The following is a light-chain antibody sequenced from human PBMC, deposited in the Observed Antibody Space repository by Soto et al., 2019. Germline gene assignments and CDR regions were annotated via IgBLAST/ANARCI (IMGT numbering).Light chain of an antibody. V-gene: IGLV2-14*01. CDR1: SSDVGGYDY. J-gene: IGLJ1*01. CDR3: TSYTGSSTPYV. Sequence: QSALTQPASVSGSPGQSLTISCTGTSSDVGGYDYVSWYQQRPGKAPTLMISEVSNRPSGVSNRFSGSKSGNTASLTISGLQAEDEADYYCTSYTGSSTPYVFGTGTRSPS. CDR2: EVS.